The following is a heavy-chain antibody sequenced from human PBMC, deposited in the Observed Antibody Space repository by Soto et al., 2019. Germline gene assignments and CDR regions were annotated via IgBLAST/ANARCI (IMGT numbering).Heavy chain of an antibody. D-gene: IGHD1-1*01. J-gene: IGHJ4*02. CDR1: GYTFTDFY. CDR2: INPNTGGT. CDR3: ATQTGTVPNFADH. V-gene: IGHV1-2*02. Sequence: QVQLVQSGAEVKKPGASVMVSCKTSGYTFTDFYINWVRQEPGQGLEWVGWINPNTGGTKPSQRFQGRVTLTSDTSITTAYMELTRLTSEDTAVYFCATQTGTVPNFADHWGQGTLVTVSS.